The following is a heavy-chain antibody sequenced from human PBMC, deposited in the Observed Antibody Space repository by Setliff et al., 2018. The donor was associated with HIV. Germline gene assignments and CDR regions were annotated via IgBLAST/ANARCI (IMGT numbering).Heavy chain of an antibody. J-gene: IGHJ6*02. CDR1: GYTFTSYD. D-gene: IGHD6-19*01. CDR2: INPSGGST. CDR3: ARLGSGWSDSYYYAMDI. V-gene: IGHV1-46*01. Sequence: ASVKVSCKASGYTFTSYDINWVRQATGQGLEWMGIINPSGGSTSYAQKFQGRVTMTVDTATSRVYMELRSLRSDDTAVYFCARLGSGWSDSYYYAMDIWGQGTTVTVSS.